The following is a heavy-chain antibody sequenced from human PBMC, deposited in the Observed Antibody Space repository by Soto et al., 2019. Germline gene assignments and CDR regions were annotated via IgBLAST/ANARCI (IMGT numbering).Heavy chain of an antibody. Sequence: SETLSLTCAVYGGSFSGYYWSWIRQPPGKGLEWIGEINHSGSTNYNPSLKSRVTISVDTSKNQFSLKLSSVTAADTAVYYCARKLPQEQSRKRYDWFDPWGQGTLVTVSS. D-gene: IGHD4-4*01. CDR3: ARKLPQEQSRKRYDWFDP. V-gene: IGHV4-34*01. CDR1: GGSFSGYY. CDR2: INHSGST. J-gene: IGHJ5*02.